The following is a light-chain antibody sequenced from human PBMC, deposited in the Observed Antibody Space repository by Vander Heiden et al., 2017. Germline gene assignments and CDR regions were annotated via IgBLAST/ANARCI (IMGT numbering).Light chain of an antibody. J-gene: IGLJ2*01. Sequence: SYELTQPPSVSVAPGHTASIPCSGDKLGDKYACWYQQKPGQSPLLVIYQDNKRPSGIPERFSGSNSGNTATLTISGTQAMDEADYYCQAWDTSTAWKVFGGGTKLTVL. V-gene: IGLV3-1*01. CDR2: QDN. CDR3: QAWDTSTAWKV. CDR1: KLGDKY.